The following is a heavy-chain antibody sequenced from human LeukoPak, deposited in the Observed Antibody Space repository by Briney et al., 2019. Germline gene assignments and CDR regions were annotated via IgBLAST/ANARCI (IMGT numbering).Heavy chain of an antibody. CDR3: ARVADTAMVYYFDY. D-gene: IGHD5-18*01. V-gene: IGHV4-39*07. Sequence: SETLSLTCTVSGGSISSSSYYWGWIRQPPGKGLEWIGSIYYSGSTYYNPFLKSRVTISVDTSKNQFSLKLSSVTAADTAVYYCARVADTAMVYYFDYWGQGTLVTVSS. CDR2: IYYSGST. CDR1: GGSISSSSYY. J-gene: IGHJ4*02.